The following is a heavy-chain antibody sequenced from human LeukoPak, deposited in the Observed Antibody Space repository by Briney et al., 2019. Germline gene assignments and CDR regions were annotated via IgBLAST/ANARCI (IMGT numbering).Heavy chain of an antibody. D-gene: IGHD4-17*01. CDR3: AKECSFGALLGDL. V-gene: IGHV3-23*01. J-gene: IGHJ4*02. CDR1: GFTFSSYA. Sequence: GGSLRLSCAASGFTFSSYAMNWVRQAPGKGLEWVSSISSSGDYTNYADSVKGRFTISRDNSKNTLYLQMNSLRAEDTATNYCAKECSFGALLGDLWGQGALVSVFS. CDR2: ISSSGDYT.